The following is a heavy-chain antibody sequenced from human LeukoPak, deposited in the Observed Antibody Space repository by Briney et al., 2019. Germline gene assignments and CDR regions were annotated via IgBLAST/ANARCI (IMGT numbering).Heavy chain of an antibody. V-gene: IGHV3-21*01. CDR1: GFTFSSYS. CDR2: ISSSSSYI. Sequence: PGGSLRLSCAASGFTFSSYSMNWVRQAPGKGLEWVSSISSSSSYIYYADSVKGRFTISRDNAKNSLYLQMNSLRAEDTAVYYCAREGSSWCRYNWFDPWGQGTLVTVSS. J-gene: IGHJ5*02. CDR3: AREGSSWCRYNWFDP. D-gene: IGHD6-13*01.